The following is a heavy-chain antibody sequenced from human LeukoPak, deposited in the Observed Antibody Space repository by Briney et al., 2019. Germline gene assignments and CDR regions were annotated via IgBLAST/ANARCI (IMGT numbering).Heavy chain of an antibody. CDR1: GSSISNYY. V-gene: IGHV4-4*07. CDR3: ARGGRYNWNIDY. Sequence: SETLSLTCTVSGSSISNYYWGWIRQAPGKGLEWIGRIYTSGSTNYNPSLKSRVTMSVDTSKNQFSLKLSSVTAADTAVYYCARGGRYNWNIDYWGQGTLVTVSS. CDR2: IYTSGST. D-gene: IGHD1/OR15-1a*01. J-gene: IGHJ4*02.